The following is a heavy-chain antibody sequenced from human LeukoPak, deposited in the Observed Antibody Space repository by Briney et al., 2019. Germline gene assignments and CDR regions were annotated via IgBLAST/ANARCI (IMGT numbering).Heavy chain of an antibody. D-gene: IGHD4-17*01. V-gene: IGHV3-23*01. CDR2: LTANGGST. Sequence: GGSLRLSCAASGFILSSYALSWVRQAPGKGLEWVSVLTANGGSTYYADSVKGRFTISRDSSRNTLYLQMNSLRAEDTAVYYCAKDYYGLDYWGQGTLVTVSS. CDR1: GFILSSYA. CDR3: AKDYYGLDY. J-gene: IGHJ4*02.